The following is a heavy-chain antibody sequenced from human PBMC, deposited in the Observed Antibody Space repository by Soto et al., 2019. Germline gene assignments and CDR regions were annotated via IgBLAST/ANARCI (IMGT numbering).Heavy chain of an antibody. CDR3: ANTVVGATNGMDV. D-gene: IGHD1-26*01. CDR1: GFTFSSYA. V-gene: IGHV3-23*01. J-gene: IGHJ6*02. Sequence: PGGSLRLSCAASGFTFSSYAMSWVRQAPGKGLEWVSAISGSGGSTYYADSVKGRFTISRDNSKNTLYLQMNSLRAEDTAVYYCANTVVGATNGMDVWGQGTTVTVSS. CDR2: ISGSGGST.